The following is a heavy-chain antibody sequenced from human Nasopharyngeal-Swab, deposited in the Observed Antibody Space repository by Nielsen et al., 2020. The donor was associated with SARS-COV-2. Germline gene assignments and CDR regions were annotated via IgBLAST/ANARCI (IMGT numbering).Heavy chain of an antibody. CDR2: ISSSSSYI. J-gene: IGHJ6*02. CDR1: GFTFSSYS. CDR3: ARDQGYCSGGSCYYYYGMDV. V-gene: IGHV3-21*01. Sequence: GGSLRLSCAASGFTFSSYSMNWVRQAPGKGLEWVSSISSSSSYIYYADSVKGRFTISRDNAKNSLYLQMNSLGAEDTAVYYCARDQGYCSGGSCYYYYGMDVWGQGTTVTVSS. D-gene: IGHD2-15*01.